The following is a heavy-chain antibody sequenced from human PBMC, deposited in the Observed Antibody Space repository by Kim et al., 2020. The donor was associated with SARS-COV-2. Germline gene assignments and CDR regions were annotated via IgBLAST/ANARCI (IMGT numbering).Heavy chain of an antibody. V-gene: IGHV3-9*02. D-gene: IGHD3-10*01. Sequence: GGSLRLSCRASGFTSDDYAMHWVRQAPGKGLEWVSGISWNSASIGYADSVKGRFTISRDNAKKSLYLQMRSLRAEDTALYYCAKDIGSFRDGTITMVRGIIISGLDYWGQGTRVSVSS. CDR1: GFTSDDYA. CDR2: ISWNSASI. CDR3: AKDIGSFRDGTITMVRGIIISGLDY. J-gene: IGHJ4*02.